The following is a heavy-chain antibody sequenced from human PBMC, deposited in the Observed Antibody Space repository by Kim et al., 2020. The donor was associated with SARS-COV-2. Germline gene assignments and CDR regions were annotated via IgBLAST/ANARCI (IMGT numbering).Heavy chain of an antibody. CDR1: GGSISSSNW. J-gene: IGHJ4*02. CDR2: IYHSGST. V-gene: IGHV4-4*02. Sequence: SETLSLTCAVSGGSISSSNWWSWVRQPPGKGLEWIGEIYHSGSTNYNPSLKSRVTISVDKSKNQFSLKLSSVTAADTAVYYCARGSSDDLGLNSGWYFDWGQGTLVTVSS. CDR3: ARGSSDDLGLNSGWYFD. D-gene: IGHD6-19*01.